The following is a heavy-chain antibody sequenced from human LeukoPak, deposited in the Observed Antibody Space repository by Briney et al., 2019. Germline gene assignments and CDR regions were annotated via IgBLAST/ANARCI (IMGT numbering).Heavy chain of an antibody. Sequence: EASVKVSCKASGYTFTGYYMHWVRQAPGQGLEWMGWINPNSGGTNYAQKFQGRVTMTRGTSISTAYMELSRLRSDDTAVYYCARGGSSWSYAFDVWGQGTMVTVSS. CDR1: GYTFTGYY. CDR2: INPNSGGT. J-gene: IGHJ3*01. CDR3: ARGGSSWSYAFDV. V-gene: IGHV1-2*02. D-gene: IGHD6-13*01.